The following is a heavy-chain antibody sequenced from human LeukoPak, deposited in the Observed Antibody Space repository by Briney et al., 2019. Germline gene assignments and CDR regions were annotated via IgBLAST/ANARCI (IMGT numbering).Heavy chain of an antibody. CDR1: GFTFSNYA. V-gene: IGHV3-23*01. CDR3: ARASSGSYDY. Sequence: PGGSLRLSCAASGFTFSNYAMSWVRQAPGKGLEWVSAISGSASSTYHADSVKGRFTISRDNSKNTLYLQMNSLRAEDTAVYYCARASSGSYDYWGQGTLVTVSS. J-gene: IGHJ4*02. CDR2: ISGSASST. D-gene: IGHD1-26*01.